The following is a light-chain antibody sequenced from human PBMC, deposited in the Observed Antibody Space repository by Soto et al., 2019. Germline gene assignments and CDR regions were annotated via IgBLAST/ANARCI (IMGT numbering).Light chain of an antibody. J-gene: IGKJ4*01. CDR1: QGIRNA. CDR2: AAS. V-gene: IGKV1-6*01. CDR3: LQDYNSPLT. Sequence: AIQMTQSPSSLSASVGDRVTITCRASQGIRNALGWYQQKPGKAPKLLIYAASSLQSGVPSRFRGSVSGTHFTLTISSLQPAEFATYYGLQDYNSPLTFGGGTKVEIK.